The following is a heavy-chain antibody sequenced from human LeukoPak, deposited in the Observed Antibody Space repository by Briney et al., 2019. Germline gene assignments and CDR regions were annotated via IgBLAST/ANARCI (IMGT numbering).Heavy chain of an antibody. D-gene: IGHD6-19*01. CDR1: GGSISSGDYY. J-gene: IGHJ5*02. Sequence: TSETLSLTCAVSGGSISSGDYYWSWIRQPPGKGLEWIGYIYYSGSTYYNPSLKSRVAISVDTSKNQFSLKLSSVTAADTAVYYCARASRVAGRFDPWGQGTLVTVSS. V-gene: IGHV4-30-4*01. CDR2: IYYSGST. CDR3: ARASRVAGRFDP.